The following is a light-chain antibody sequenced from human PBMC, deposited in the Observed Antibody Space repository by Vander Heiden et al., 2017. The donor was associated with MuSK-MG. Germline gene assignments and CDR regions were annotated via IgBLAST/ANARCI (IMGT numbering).Light chain of an antibody. CDR2: KAS. J-gene: IGKJ2*01. CDR3: QQYKSYPYT. V-gene: IGKV1-5*03. Sequence: DIQMTQSPSTLSASVGDRVTVTCRASQIISSWLAWYQQKPGKAPKLLIYKASNLETGVPSRFSGSGSGTEFTLTISSLQPDDFATYYCQQYKSYPYTFGQGTKLEIK. CDR1: QIISSW.